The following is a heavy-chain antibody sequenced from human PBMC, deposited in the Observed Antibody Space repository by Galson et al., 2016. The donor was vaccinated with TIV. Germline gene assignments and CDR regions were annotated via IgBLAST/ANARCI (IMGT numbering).Heavy chain of an antibody. V-gene: IGHV1-2*02. CDR2: IHPQNGGA. CDR3: TRGGGGAYTFDAFDI. J-gene: IGHJ3*02. D-gene: IGHD2/OR15-2a*01. Sequence: SVKVSCKASGYSFTVYRVHWVRQAPGQGLEWMGWIHPQNGGANYAQKFQGRATLTRDTSIRPVYMELRRLKADDTAVYFCTRGGGGAYTFDAFDIWGQGTMVTVSS. CDR1: GYSFTVYR.